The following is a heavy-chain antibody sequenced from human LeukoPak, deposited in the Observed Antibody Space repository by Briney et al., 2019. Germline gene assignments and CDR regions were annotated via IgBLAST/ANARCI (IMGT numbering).Heavy chain of an antibody. J-gene: IGHJ5*02. CDR1: GFTVSSIY. V-gene: IGHV3-53*01. CDR2: IYSDGNT. CDR3: AGDTHSSSWYDH. Sequence: GGSLRLSCAISGFTVSSIYMSWVRQAPGKGQEWVSFIYSDGNTYYADSVKGRFTLSRDSSRNTLYLQMNSLRVDDTAVYYCAGDTHSSSWYDHWGQGTLVTVSS. D-gene: IGHD6-19*01.